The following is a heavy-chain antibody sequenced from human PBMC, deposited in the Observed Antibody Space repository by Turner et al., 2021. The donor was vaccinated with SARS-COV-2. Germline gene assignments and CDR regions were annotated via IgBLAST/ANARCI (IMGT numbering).Heavy chain of an antibody. V-gene: IGHV4-31*03. Sequence: QLQLQESRPVLVTPSHTLSLTCTVSGCSISSGCYFWSWIRPHPGKGLEWMGYIDNSGSTYYNPYLKSRVTISVDTSKNQFSLKLSYVTAADTAVYYCERDHLDTSTVTKWRGFDPWGQGTLVTVSS. CDR3: ERDHLDTSTVTKWRGFDP. CDR1: GCSISSGCYF. D-gene: IGHD4-17*01. J-gene: IGHJ5*02. CDR2: IDNSGST.